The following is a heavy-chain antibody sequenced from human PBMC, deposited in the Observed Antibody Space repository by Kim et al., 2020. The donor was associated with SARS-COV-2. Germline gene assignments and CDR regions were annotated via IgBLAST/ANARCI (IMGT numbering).Heavy chain of an antibody. J-gene: IGHJ2*01. D-gene: IGHD6-13*01. CDR2: IKKDGSEK. Sequence: GGSLRLSCAASGFTFSTYWMTWVRQAPGKGLEWVANIKKDGSEKYYVDSVKGRFTISRDNAKNSMYLQMNSLRAEDTAVYYCARTLAAIAAAGRYFGLWG. CDR3: ARTLAAIAAAGRYFGL. V-gene: IGHV3-7*01. CDR1: GFTFSTYW.